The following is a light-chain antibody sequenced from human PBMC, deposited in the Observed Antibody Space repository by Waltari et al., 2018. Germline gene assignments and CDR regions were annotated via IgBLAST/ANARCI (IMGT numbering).Light chain of an antibody. V-gene: IGKV1-5*03. CDR2: KAS. J-gene: IGKJ4*02. Sequence: DIQMTQSPSTLSANVGDRVTITCRASQRISSWLAWYQQKSGRAPNLLIYKASSLESGGPSRFSGSGSGTDFTLTLTSLQPEDFATYDCQQYDSYPFTFGGGTKIEIK. CDR1: QRISSW. CDR3: QQYDSYPFT.